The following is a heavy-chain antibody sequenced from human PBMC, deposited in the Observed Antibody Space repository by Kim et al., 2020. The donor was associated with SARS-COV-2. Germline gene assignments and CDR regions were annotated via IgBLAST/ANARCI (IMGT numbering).Heavy chain of an antibody. CDR3: ATAIAVAGTTIYYYYGMDV. CDR2: FDPEDGET. V-gene: IGHV1-24*01. D-gene: IGHD6-19*01. J-gene: IGHJ6*02. Sequence: ASVKVSCKVSGYTLTELSMHWVRQAPGKGLECMGGFDPEDGETIYAQKFQGRVTMTEDTSTDTAYMELSSLRSEDTAVYYCATAIAVAGTTIYYYYGMDVWGQGTTVTVSS. CDR1: GYTLTELS.